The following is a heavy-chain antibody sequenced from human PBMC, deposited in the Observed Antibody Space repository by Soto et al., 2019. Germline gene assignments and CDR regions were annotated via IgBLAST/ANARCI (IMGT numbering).Heavy chain of an antibody. CDR1: GFTFSSYA. CDR2: ISRNGGST. D-gene: IGHD2-2*01. Sequence: EVQLVESGGGLVQPGGSLRLSCAASGFTFSSYAMHWVRQAPGKGLEYVSAISRNGGSTSYANSVKGRFTISRDNSKNTLYLQMGSLRAEEMAVYYCARAIGYASWFDPWGQGTLVTVSS. J-gene: IGHJ5*02. CDR3: ARAIGYASWFDP. V-gene: IGHV3-64*01.